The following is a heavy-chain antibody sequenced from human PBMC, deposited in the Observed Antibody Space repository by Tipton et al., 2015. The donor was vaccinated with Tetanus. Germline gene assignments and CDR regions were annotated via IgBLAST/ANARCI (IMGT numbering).Heavy chain of an antibody. CDR1: GFTFSHYS. CDR3: VTGTLRYGA. V-gene: IGHV3-7*01. D-gene: IGHD3-9*01. CDR2: IQPDESES. Sequence: SLRLSCAASGFTFSHYSMNWVRQAPGKGLEWVASIQPDESESHFVDSVKGRFTISRDNTKNSVYLQMNSLRIEDTAVYYCVTGTLRYGAWGQGTLVTVSS. J-gene: IGHJ5*02.